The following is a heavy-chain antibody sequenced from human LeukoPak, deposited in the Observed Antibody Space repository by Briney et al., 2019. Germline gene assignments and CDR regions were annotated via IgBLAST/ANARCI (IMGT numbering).Heavy chain of an antibody. J-gene: IGHJ4*02. CDR3: AKALRFLEWLSPPGDY. D-gene: IGHD3-3*01. Sequence: GGSLRLSCAASGFTFNRYGMSWVRQAPGKGLEWVSSLTGDGGSTYYADSVKGRFTISRDNSKNTLYPQMNSLRAEDTAVYYCAKALRFLEWLSPPGDYWGQGTLVTVSS. CDR2: LTGDGGST. V-gene: IGHV3-23*01. CDR1: GFTFNRYG.